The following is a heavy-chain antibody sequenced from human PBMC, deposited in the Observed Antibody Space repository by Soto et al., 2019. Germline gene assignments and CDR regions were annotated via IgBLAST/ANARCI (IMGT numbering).Heavy chain of an antibody. V-gene: IGHV3-48*01. J-gene: IGHJ6*03. CDR2: ISSSSSTI. D-gene: IGHD3-10*01. CDR1: GFTFSSYS. Sequence: GGSLRLSCAASGFTFSSYSMNWVRQAPGKGLEWVSYISSSSSTIYYADSVKGRFTISRDNAKNSLYLQMNSLRAEDTAVYYCARDQPYGSGSYYDYYYYYMDVWGKGTTVTVSS. CDR3: ARDQPYGSGSYYDYYYYYMDV.